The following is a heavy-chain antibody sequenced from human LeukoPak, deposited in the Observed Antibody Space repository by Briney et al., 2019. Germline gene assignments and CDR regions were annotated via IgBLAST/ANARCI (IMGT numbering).Heavy chain of an antibody. CDR2: IRSKANSYAT. D-gene: IGHD5-18*01. V-gene: IGHV3-73*01. J-gene: IGHJ4*02. CDR1: GFTFSGSA. CDR3: TSSRGYSYGPDY. Sequence: GGSLRLSCAASGFTFSGSAMHWVRQASGKGLGWVGRIRSKANSYATAYAASVKGRFTISRDDSKNTAYLQMNSLKTEDTAVYYCTSSRGYSYGPDYWGQGTLVTVSS.